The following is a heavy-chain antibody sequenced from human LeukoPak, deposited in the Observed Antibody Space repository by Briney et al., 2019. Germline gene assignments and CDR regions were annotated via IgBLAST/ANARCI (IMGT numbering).Heavy chain of an antibody. D-gene: IGHD6-13*01. V-gene: IGHV1-2*02. Sequence: GASVKVSCKASGYTFTGYYMHWVRQAPGQGLEWMGWINPNSGGTNYAQKFQGRVTMTRDTSISTAYLELSRLRSDDTAVYYCAKGDSSSVPQKGPDYWGQGTLVTVSS. CDR2: INPNSGGT. J-gene: IGHJ4*02. CDR3: AKGDSSSVPQKGPDY. CDR1: GYTFTGYY.